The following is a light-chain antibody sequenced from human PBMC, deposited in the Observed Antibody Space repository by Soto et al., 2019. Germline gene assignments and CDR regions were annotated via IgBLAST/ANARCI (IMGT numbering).Light chain of an antibody. V-gene: IGKV3D-20*02. CDR3: QQRSKWWT. CDR2: GAS. J-gene: IGKJ1*01. CDR1: QSVSINY. Sequence: ESVLTQSPGTLSLSPGERATLSCRASQSVSINYLAWYQQTPGQAPRLLIYGASTRATGIPDRFSGSGSGTDFTLTISSLADEDFAVYYWQQRSKWWTFGQGTKVDIK.